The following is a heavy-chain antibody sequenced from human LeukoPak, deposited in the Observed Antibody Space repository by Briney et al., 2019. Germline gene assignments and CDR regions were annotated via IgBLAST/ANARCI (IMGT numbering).Heavy chain of an antibody. V-gene: IGHV4-59*12. Sequence: PSETLSLTCTVSGGSISSSYWSWIRQPPGKGLEWIGYIYYSGSTNYNPSLKSRVTISVDTSKNQFSLKLTSVTAADTAVYYCASRPMTTVTTYFDYWGQGTLVTVSS. CDR3: ASRPMTTVTTYFDY. CDR1: GGSISSSY. CDR2: IYYSGST. D-gene: IGHD4-11*01. J-gene: IGHJ4*02.